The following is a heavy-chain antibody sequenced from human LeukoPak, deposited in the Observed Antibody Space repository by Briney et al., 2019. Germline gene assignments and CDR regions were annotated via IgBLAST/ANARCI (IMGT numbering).Heavy chain of an antibody. J-gene: IGHJ5*02. V-gene: IGHV3-23*01. CDR2: ISGSGGST. D-gene: IGHD2-21*02. CDR1: GFTFSSYA. CDR3: ASGDTRGHNWFDP. Sequence: GGSLRLSCAASGFTFSSYAMSWVRQAPGKGLEWVSAISGSGGSTYYADSVKGRFTISRDNSKNMLYLQMNSLGPEDTAVYYCASGDTRGHNWFDPWGQGTLVTVSS.